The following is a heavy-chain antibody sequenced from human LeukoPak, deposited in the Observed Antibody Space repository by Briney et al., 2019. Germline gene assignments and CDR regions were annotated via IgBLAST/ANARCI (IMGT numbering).Heavy chain of an antibody. D-gene: IGHD3-22*01. Sequence: GESLKISCKGSGYSFTSNWIGWVRQMPGRGLEWMGIIYPGDSDTRYSPSFQGQVTISADKSISTAYLQWSSLKASDTAMYYCASFYDSSAYQYREIAFDIWGQGTMVTVSA. CDR2: IYPGDSDT. V-gene: IGHV5-51*01. CDR3: ASFYDSSAYQYREIAFDI. CDR1: GYSFTSNW. J-gene: IGHJ3*02.